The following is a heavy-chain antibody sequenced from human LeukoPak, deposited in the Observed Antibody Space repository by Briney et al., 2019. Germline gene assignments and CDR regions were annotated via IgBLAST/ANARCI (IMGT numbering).Heavy chain of an antibody. V-gene: IGHV3-23*01. D-gene: IGHD7-27*01. Sequence: GGSLRLSCAASGFTFISYAMSWVRQAPGKGLEWVSAISGSGGSTYYADSVKGRFTISRDNSKNTLYLQMNSLRAEDTAVYYCAKGLWGPDAFDIWGQGTMVTVSS. CDR2: ISGSGGST. CDR1: GFTFISYA. J-gene: IGHJ3*02. CDR3: AKGLWGPDAFDI.